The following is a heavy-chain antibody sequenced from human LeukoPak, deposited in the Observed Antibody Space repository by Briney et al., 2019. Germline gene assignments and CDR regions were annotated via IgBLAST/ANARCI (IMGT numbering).Heavy chain of an antibody. CDR3: AKGARGWFTDAFDI. CDR1: GFTFSSYA. J-gene: IGHJ3*02. Sequence: GGSLRLSCAASGFTFSSYAMSWVRQAPGKGLEWVSGISGSGGNTYHADSVKGRFAIPRDNSKNTLYLQLNSLRAEDTAVYYCAKGARGWFTDAFDIWGQGTMVTVSS. D-gene: IGHD6-19*01. V-gene: IGHV3-23*01. CDR2: ISGSGGNT.